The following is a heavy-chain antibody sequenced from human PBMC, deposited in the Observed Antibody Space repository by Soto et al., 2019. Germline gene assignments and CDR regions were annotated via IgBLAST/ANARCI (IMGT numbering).Heavy chain of an antibody. D-gene: IGHD3-16*01. J-gene: IGHJ4*02. CDR2: ISYDGSNK. Sequence: QVQLVESGGGVVQPGRSLRLSCAASGFTFSSYAMHWVRQAPGKGLELVAVISYDGSNKYYADSVKGGFTISRDNSKNTLYLQMSSLGAEATAVYYCARGRSTRSHFDYWGQGTLVTVSS. CDR1: GFTFSSYA. CDR3: ARGRSTRSHFDY. V-gene: IGHV3-30-3*01.